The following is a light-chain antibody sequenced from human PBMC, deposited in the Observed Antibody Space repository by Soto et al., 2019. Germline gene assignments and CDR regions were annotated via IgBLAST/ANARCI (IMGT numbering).Light chain of an antibody. CDR3: AAWDDSLNGPV. Sequence: QSVLTQPPSASGTPGQRVSISCSGSSSNIGSNTVNWYQQLPGTTPKHLIYSHNQRPSGVPDRFAGSKSGTSASLAISGLQSEDEADYYCAAWDDSLNGPVFGGGTKVTVL. V-gene: IGLV1-44*01. CDR1: SSNIGSNT. CDR2: SHN. J-gene: IGLJ2*01.